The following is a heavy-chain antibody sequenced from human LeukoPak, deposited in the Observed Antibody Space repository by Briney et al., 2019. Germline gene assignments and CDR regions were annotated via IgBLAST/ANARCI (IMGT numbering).Heavy chain of an antibody. V-gene: IGHV1-24*01. CDR1: GYTLTELS. J-gene: IGHJ6*02. D-gene: IGHD5-18*01. CDR2: FGPEDGET. CDR3: ATIPHTAMGYYYGMDV. Sequence: ASVKVSCMVSGYTLTELSMHWVRQAPGKGLEWMGGFGPEDGETIYAQKFQGRVTMTEDTSTDTAYMELSSVRSEDTAVYYCATIPHTAMGYYYGMDVWGQGTTVTVSS.